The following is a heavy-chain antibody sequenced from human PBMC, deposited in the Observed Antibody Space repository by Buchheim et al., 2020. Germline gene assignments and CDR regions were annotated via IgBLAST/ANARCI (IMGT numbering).Heavy chain of an antibody. V-gene: IGHV4-4*02. CDR1: GDSITSVYW. CDR2: IYHSGTT. D-gene: IGHD5-12*01. J-gene: IGHJ4*02. CDR3: AREGRTGYADY. Sequence: QVHLQESGPGLVRPSGTLSLTCAVSGDSITSVYWWSWVRQPPGQGLEWIGEIYHSGTTNHNPSLKSRVTISVDKSKNQFSLRVNSVTAADTAMYFCAREGRTGYADYWGQGAL.